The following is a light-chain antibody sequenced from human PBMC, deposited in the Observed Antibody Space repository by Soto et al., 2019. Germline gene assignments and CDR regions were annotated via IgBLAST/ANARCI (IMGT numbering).Light chain of an antibody. CDR1: SSDVGGYNY. V-gene: IGLV2-14*01. CDR2: DVS. J-gene: IGLJ1*01. Sequence: QSALTQPASVSGSPGQSITISCTGTSSDVGGYNYVSWYQQHQGKAPKLMIYDVSNRPAVVSNRFSGSKSGNTASLTISGLQAEDEADYYCSSYTSSRTLFGTGTKVTVL. CDR3: SSYTSSRTL.